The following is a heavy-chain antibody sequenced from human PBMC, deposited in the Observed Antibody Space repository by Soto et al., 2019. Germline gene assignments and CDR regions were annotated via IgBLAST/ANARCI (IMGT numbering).Heavy chain of an antibody. Sequence: GGSLRLSCAASGFIFSSYWMHWVRQAPGKGLVWLSRIKSDGTSTTYADAVKGRFTISRDNARSTLYLQISSPRVAETAVYYSVQDYLARGRDSNWFDPWGQGTLVPVSP. D-gene: IGHD3-10*01. CDR1: GFIFSSYW. CDR2: IKSDGTST. CDR3: VQDYLARGRDSNWFDP. V-gene: IGHV3-74*01. J-gene: IGHJ5*02.